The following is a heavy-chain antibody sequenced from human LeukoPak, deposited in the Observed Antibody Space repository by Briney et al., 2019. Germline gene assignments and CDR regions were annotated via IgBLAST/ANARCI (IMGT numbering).Heavy chain of an antibody. J-gene: IGHJ4*02. CDR1: GGSFSGYY. V-gene: IGHV4-34*01. CDR3: ASGPRSNYYFDY. D-gene: IGHD4-11*01. CDR2: INHSGST. Sequence: SETLSLICSVYGGSFSGYYWSWIRQPPGKGLAWIGEINHSGSTNYNPSLKSRVTISVDTSKNQFSPKLSSVTAADTAVYYCASGPRSNYYFDYWGQGTLVTVSS.